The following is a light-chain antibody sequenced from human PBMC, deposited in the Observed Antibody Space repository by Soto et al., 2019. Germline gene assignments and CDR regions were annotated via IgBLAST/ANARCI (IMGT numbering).Light chain of an antibody. Sequence: DIQMTQSPSTLSASVGDRVTITCRASQTISSWLAWYQQKPGKAPNLLIYSASTLQGGVPSRFSGSGSGTDFTLTISSLQPDDFATYYCQHYNSYSEAFGQGTKVDIK. CDR1: QTISSW. V-gene: IGKV1-5*01. J-gene: IGKJ1*01. CDR3: QHYNSYSEA. CDR2: SAS.